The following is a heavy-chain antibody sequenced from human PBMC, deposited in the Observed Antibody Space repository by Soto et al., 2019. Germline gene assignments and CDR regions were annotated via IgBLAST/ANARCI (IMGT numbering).Heavy chain of an antibody. CDR3: ARSWGSSPYDY. J-gene: IGHJ4*02. V-gene: IGHV4-34*01. CDR2: INHSGST. Sequence: SETLSLTCAVYGGSFSVYYWSWIRQPPGKGLEWIGEINHSGSTNYNPSLKSRVTISVDTYKNQFSLKLSSVTAADTAVYYCARSWGSSPYDYWGQEPLVTVSS. D-gene: IGHD6-13*01. CDR1: GGSFSVYY.